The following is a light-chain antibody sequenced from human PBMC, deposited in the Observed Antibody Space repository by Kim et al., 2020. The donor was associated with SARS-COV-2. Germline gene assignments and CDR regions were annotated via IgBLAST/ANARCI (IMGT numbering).Light chain of an antibody. CDR2: DAS. CDR1: QSVSSF. Sequence: EIVLTQSPASLSLSPGERATLSCRASQSVSSFLAWYQQKPGQAPRLLIYDASNRATGIPARFSGSGFGTDFTLTISNLEPEDFAVYYCQQRSNWTTGTFTFGPGTKVDIK. V-gene: IGKV3-11*01. CDR3: QQRSNWTTGTFT. J-gene: IGKJ3*01.